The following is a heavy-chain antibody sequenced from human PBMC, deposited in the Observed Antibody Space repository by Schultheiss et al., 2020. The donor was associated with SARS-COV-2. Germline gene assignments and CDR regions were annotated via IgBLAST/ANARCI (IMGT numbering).Heavy chain of an antibody. CDR1: GGTFSSYT. CDR3: AKDLVDSSSWSPAPFYYYGMDV. Sequence: SCKASGGTFSSYTISWVRQAPGQGLEWMGGIIPIFGTANYAQKFQGRVTITADESTSTAYMELSSLRAEDTAVYYCAKDLVDSSSWSPAPFYYYGMDVWGQGTTVTVSS. CDR2: IIPIFGTA. J-gene: IGHJ6*02. V-gene: IGHV1-69*01. D-gene: IGHD6-13*01.